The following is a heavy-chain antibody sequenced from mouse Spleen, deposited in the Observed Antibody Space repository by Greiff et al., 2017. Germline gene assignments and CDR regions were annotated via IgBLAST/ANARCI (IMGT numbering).Heavy chain of an antibody. CDR1: GFTFSDYG. CDR2: ISSGSSTI. Sequence: EVKLVESGGGLVKPGGSLKLSCAASGFTFSDYGMHWVRQAPEKGLEWVAYISSGSSTIYYADTVKGRFTISRDNAKNTLFLQMTSLRSEDTAMYYCARPDYYGTSFAYWGQGTLVTVSA. D-gene: IGHD1-1*01. J-gene: IGHJ3*01. CDR3: ARPDYYGTSFAY. V-gene: IGHV5-17*01.